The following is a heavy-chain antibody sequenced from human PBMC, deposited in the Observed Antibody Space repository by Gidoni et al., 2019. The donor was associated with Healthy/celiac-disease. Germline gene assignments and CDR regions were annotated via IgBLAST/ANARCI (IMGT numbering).Heavy chain of an antibody. CDR1: GDSVPSNSAA. CDR3: ARAASTTGTTDLVADY. J-gene: IGHJ4*02. D-gene: IGHD1-1*01. V-gene: IGHV6-1*01. CDR2: TYYRSKWYN. Sequence: QVQLQQSGPGLVQPSQTLSLTCSISGDSVPSNSAAWNWIRQSPSRGLEWLGRTYYRSKWYNDYAVSVKSRITINPDASKNQFSLQLNSVTPEDTAVYYCARAASTTGTTDLVADYWGQGTLVTVSS.